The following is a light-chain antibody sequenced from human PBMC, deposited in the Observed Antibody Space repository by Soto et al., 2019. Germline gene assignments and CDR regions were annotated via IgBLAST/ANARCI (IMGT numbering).Light chain of an antibody. CDR1: QSVSSF. CDR2: DAS. J-gene: IGKJ4*01. V-gene: IGKV3-11*01. Sequence: EILLTQSPATLSLSPGERATLSCRASQSVSSFLAWYQQKPGQAPRLLIYDASNRATGIPARFSGSGSGTDFTLTISSLEPEDFAVYYCQQRSIWPPLTFGGGTKVEIK. CDR3: QQRSIWPPLT.